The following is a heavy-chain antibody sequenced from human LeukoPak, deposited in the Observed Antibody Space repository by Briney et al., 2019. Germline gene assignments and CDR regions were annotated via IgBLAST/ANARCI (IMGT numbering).Heavy chain of an antibody. Sequence: GGSLRLSCAASGFTFSSYSMNWVRQAPGKGLEWVSSISSSSSYIYYADSVKGRFTISRDNAKNSLYLQMNSLRAEDTAVYYCARGSGQTYYYDSSGENFDYWGQGTLVTVSS. D-gene: IGHD3-22*01. CDR3: ARGSGQTYYYDSSGENFDY. V-gene: IGHV3-21*01. J-gene: IGHJ4*02. CDR2: ISSSSSYI. CDR1: GFTFSSYS.